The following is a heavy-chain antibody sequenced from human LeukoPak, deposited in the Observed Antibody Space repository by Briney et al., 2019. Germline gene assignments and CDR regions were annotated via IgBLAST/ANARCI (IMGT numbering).Heavy chain of an antibody. CDR1: GGSISSYY. Sequence: PSETLSLTCTVSGGSISSYYWSRIRQPPGKGLEWIGYIYYSGSTNYNPSLKSRVTISVDTSKNQFSLKLSSVTAADTAVYYCARAAAGFLFDYWGQGTLVTVSS. D-gene: IGHD6-13*01. V-gene: IGHV4-59*01. J-gene: IGHJ4*02. CDR2: IYYSGST. CDR3: ARAAAGFLFDY.